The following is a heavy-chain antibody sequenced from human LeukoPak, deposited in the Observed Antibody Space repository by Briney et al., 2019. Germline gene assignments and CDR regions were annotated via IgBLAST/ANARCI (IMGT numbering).Heavy chain of an antibody. Sequence: GGSLRLSCAAPGFTFSSYWMHWVRQAPGKGLVWLSRINSDGYSISYADSVKGRFTISRDNAKNTVYLQMNSLRAEDTAMYYCARGIAVAGTDYWGQGTLVTVSS. CDR1: GFTFSSYW. J-gene: IGHJ4*02. V-gene: IGHV3-74*01. D-gene: IGHD6-19*01. CDR2: INSDGYSI. CDR3: ARGIAVAGTDY.